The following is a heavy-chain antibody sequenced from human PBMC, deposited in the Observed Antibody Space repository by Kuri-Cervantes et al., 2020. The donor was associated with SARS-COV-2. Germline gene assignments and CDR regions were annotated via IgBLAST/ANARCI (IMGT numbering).Heavy chain of an antibody. CDR2: INPDGSYT. V-gene: IGHV3-74*01. CDR1: GFTFSGHW. J-gene: IGHJ4*02. Sequence: GGSLRLSCAASGFTFSGHWIHWVRQAPGKGLVWVSRINPDGSYTNNADSVKGRFTLSRDNAKNMLFLQVNSLRAEDTAVYYCAKGRGNYYGSGSYDYWGQGTLVTVSS. CDR3: AKGRGNYYGSGSYDY. D-gene: IGHD3-10*01.